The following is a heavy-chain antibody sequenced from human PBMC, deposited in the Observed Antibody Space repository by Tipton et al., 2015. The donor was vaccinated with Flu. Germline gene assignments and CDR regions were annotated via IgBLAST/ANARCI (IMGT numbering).Heavy chain of an antibody. D-gene: IGHD1-14*01. CDR3: ARHLRPQGIDS. J-gene: IGHJ4*02. Sequence: TLSLTCAVSGYSVSSGYFCAWVRQPPGKGLEWIGSIYLGGSSYYNPSLKSRVTISVDTSRNQFSLRLTSVTAADTATYYCARHLRPQGIDSWGQGTLVTVSS. V-gene: IGHV4-38-2*01. CDR2: IYLGGSS. CDR1: GYSVSSGYF.